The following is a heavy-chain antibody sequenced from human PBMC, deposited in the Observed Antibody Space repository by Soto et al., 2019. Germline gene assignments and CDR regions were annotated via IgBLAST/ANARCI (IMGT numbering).Heavy chain of an antibody. CDR3: SRGGYCSSTSCRYYYYYGMDV. CDR1: GFTFSSYG. J-gene: IGHJ6*02. Sequence: GGSLRLSCAASGFTFSSYGMHWVRQAPGKGLEWVAVIWSDGNNKYYADSVKGRFTISRDNSKNTLYLQMNSLRAEDTTLYFCSRGGYCSSTSCRYYYYYGMDVWGQGTTVTVSS. D-gene: IGHD2-2*01. V-gene: IGHV3-33*01. CDR2: IWSDGNNK.